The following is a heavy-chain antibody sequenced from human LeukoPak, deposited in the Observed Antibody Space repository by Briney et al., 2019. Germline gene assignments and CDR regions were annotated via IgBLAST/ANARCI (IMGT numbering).Heavy chain of an antibody. D-gene: IGHD3-10*01. V-gene: IGHV4-38-2*02. Sequence: ETLSLTYAVSCYSISIPYYWGWIRQPPGNGLDWIGSILHSGSTYYNPSLKSRVTISVDTSKNHLSLKLSSVTAADTAVYYCARDRGVRGEMDFWGQGTLVTVSS. J-gene: IGHJ4*02. CDR2: ILHSGST. CDR3: ARDRGVRGEMDF. CDR1: CYSISIPYY.